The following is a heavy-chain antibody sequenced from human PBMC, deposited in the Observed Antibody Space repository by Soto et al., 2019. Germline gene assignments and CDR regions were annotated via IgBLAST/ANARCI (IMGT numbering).Heavy chain of an antibody. CDR2: ISGSSDST. Sequence: EVQLLESGGGLVQPGGSLRLSCTASGFMFSSYAMSWVRQAPGKGLEWVSIISGSSDSTYYADSVKGRFTISRDNSQDTLYLHMISLRAEDTALYYCATTFFSGWGSYRGWFDPWGQGTLVTVSS. D-gene: IGHD3-16*02. CDR3: ATTFFSGWGSYRGWFDP. V-gene: IGHV3-23*01. J-gene: IGHJ5*02. CDR1: GFMFSSYA.